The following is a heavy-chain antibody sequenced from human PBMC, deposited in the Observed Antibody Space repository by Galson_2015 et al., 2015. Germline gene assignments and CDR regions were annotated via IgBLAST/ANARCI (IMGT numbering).Heavy chain of an antibody. Sequence: ETLSLTCTVSGGSISGDGYYWSWIRQHPGKGLEWIGEIYHSGSTNYNPSLKSRVTISVDKSKNQFSLKLSSVTAADTAVYYCARAPAHDIVVVPAAMTGWGQGTTVTVSS. V-gene: IGHV4-39*07. CDR3: ARAPAHDIVVVPAAMTG. D-gene: IGHD2-2*01. CDR2: IYHSGST. CDR1: GGSISGDGYY. J-gene: IGHJ4*02.